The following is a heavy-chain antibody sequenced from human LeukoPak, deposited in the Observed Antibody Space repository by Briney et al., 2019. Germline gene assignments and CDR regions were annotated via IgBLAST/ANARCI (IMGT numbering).Heavy chain of an antibody. J-gene: IGHJ4*02. D-gene: IGHD5-18*01. CDR2: ISAYNGNT. V-gene: IGHV1-18*01. CDR3: ARGTRYSYGSDYFDY. Sequence: WASVKVSCKASGYTFTSYGISWVRQAPGQGLEWMGWISAYNGNTNYAQKLQGRVIMTTDTSTSTAYMELRSLRSDDKAVYYCARGTRYSYGSDYFDYWGQGTLVTVSS. CDR1: GYTFTSYG.